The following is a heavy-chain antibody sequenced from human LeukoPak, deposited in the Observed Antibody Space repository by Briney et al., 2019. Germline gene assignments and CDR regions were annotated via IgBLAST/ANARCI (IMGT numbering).Heavy chain of an antibody. J-gene: IGHJ3*02. V-gene: IGHV1-8*03. CDR3: ARDKLLGATVAAHAFDI. D-gene: IGHD6-19*01. Sequence: ASVKVSCKASGYTFTSYDINWVRQATGQGLEWMGWMNPNSGNTGYAQKFQGRVTITRNTSISTAYMELSSLRSEDTAVYYCARDKLLGATVAAHAFDIWGQGTMVTVSS. CDR1: GYTFTSYD. CDR2: MNPNSGNT.